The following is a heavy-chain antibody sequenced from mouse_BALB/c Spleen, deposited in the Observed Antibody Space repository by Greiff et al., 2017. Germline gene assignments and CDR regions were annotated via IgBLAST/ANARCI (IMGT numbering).Heavy chain of an antibody. CDR3: ARNGPHFDV. V-gene: IGHV5-6*02. Sequence: VKLMESGGDLVKPGGSLKLSCAASGFTFSSYGMSWVRQTPDKRLEWVATISSGGSYTYYPDSVKGRFTISRDNAKNTLYLQMSSLESEDTAMYYCARNGPHFDVWGAGTTVTVSS. CDR2: ISSGGSYT. J-gene: IGHJ1*01. CDR1: GFTFSSYG. D-gene: IGHD1-1*01.